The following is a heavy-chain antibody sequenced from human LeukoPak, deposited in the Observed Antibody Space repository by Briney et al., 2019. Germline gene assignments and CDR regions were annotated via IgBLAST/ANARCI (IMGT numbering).Heavy chain of an antibody. CDR1: GYTFTTYY. CDR3: ARDSSRAHSGSQSAPDY. V-gene: IGHV1-46*01. CDR2: INPSGGST. D-gene: IGHD1-26*01. Sequence: GASVKVSCKASGYTFTTYYVHWVRQAPGQGLEWMGIINPSGGSTSHAQKFQGRVTMTRDMSTSTVYMELSSLRSEDTAVYYCARDSSRAHSGSQSAPDYWGQGTLVTVSS. J-gene: IGHJ4*02.